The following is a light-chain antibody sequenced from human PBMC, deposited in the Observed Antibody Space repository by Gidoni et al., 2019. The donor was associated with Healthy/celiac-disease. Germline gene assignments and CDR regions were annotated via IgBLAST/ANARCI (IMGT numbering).Light chain of an antibody. J-gene: IGKJ1*01. V-gene: IGKV3-15*01. CDR2: GAS. CDR1: QSVSSN. Sequence: EIVITQSPATLSVSPGERATLSCRASQSVSSNLAWYQQKPGQAPRLLIYGASTRATGIPARFSGSGSGTEFTLTISSLQSEDFAVYYWQKYNNWPRTFGQGTKVEIK. CDR3: QKYNNWPRT.